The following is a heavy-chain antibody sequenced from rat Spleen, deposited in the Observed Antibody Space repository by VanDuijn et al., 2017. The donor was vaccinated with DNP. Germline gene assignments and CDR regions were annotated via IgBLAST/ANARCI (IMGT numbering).Heavy chain of an antibody. CDR1: GFTFSKYG. J-gene: IGHJ2*01. D-gene: IGHD1-10*01. CDR3: ARGTSPFDD. CDR2: INYDGGNT. Sequence: EVQLVESGGGLVQPGRSLKLSCVASGFTFSKYGMAWVRQAPTKGLEWVTYINYDGGNTYYRDSVKGRFTISRDNAKSTLYLQMNSLRSEDMATYYCARGTSPFDDWGQGVMVTVSS. V-gene: IGHV5S13*01.